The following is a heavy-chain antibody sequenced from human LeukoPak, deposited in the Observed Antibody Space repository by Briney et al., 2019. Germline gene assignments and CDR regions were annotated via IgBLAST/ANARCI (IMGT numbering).Heavy chain of an antibody. CDR1: GFTFSSYD. Sequence: GGSLRLSCAVSGFTFSSYDMTWVRQAPGKGLEWVSAISGGGGSTYYADSVKGRFTISRDNSKNTLYLQMNSLRAEDTAVYYCAKEITMIRGVIKLGFDYWGQGTLVTVSS. J-gene: IGHJ4*02. D-gene: IGHD3-10*01. V-gene: IGHV3-23*01. CDR2: ISGGGGST. CDR3: AKEITMIRGVIKLGFDY.